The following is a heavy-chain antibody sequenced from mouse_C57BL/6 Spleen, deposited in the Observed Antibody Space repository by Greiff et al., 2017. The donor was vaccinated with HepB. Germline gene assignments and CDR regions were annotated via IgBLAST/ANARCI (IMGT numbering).Heavy chain of an antibody. D-gene: IGHD1-1*01. CDR3: ARRTTVVAPFDY. CDR2: IYPGSGNT. J-gene: IGHJ2*01. V-gene: IGHV1-66*01. Sequence: QVQLQQSGPELVKPGASVKISCKASGYSFTSYYIHWVKQRPGQGLEWIGWIYPGSGNTKYNEKFKGKATLTADTSSSTAYMQLSSLTSEDSAVYYCARRTTVVAPFDYWGQGTTLTVSS. CDR1: GYSFTSYY.